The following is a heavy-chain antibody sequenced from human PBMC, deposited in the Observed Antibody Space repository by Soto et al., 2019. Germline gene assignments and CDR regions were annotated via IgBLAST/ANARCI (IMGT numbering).Heavy chain of an antibody. CDR1: GFTFSSYG. J-gene: IGHJ6*02. Sequence: QVQLVESGGGVVQPGRSLRLSCAASGFTFSSYGMHWVRQAPGKGLERVAVIWYDGSNKYYADSVKGRFTISRDNSKNTLYLQMNSLRAEDTAVYYCARGPGRAAAGTYYYYGMDVWGQGTTVTVSS. CDR3: ARGPGRAAAGTYYYYGMDV. D-gene: IGHD6-13*01. CDR2: IWYDGSNK. V-gene: IGHV3-33*01.